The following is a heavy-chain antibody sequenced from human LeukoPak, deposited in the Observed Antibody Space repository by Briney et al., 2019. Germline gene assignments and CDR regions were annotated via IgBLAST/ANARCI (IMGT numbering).Heavy chain of an antibody. CDR3: AKEKRAHGGFDY. CDR1: GLTFSSYA. V-gene: IGHV3-23*01. Sequence: GGSLRLSCAASGLTFSSYAMSWVRQAPGKGLEWVSAISGSGGSTYYADSVKGRFTISRDNSKNTLYLQMNSLRAEGTAVYYCAKEKRAHGGFDYWGQGTLVTVSS. CDR2: ISGSGGST. J-gene: IGHJ4*02. D-gene: IGHD3-10*01.